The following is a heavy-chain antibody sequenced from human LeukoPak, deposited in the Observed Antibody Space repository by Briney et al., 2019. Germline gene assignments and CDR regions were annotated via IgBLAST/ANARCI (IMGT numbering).Heavy chain of an antibody. CDR2: INYSGST. D-gene: IGHD3-22*01. Sequence: SETLSLTCAIYSESFSGYFWSWIRQPPGKGLEWIGEINYSGSTNYNPSLKSRVTISVDTSKNQFSLKLSSVTAADTAVYYCARRGWYYDSSGYYYYFDYWGQGTLVTVSS. J-gene: IGHJ4*02. CDR3: ARRGWYYDSSGYYYYFDY. CDR1: SESFSGYF. V-gene: IGHV4-34*01.